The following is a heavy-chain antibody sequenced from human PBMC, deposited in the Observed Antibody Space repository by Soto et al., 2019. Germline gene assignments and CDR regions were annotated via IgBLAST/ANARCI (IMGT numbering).Heavy chain of an antibody. CDR1: GFTFSTYG. CDR3: ARLPRSGWDHYYYGMDV. Sequence: QVQLVESGGGVVQAGGSLGLSCTASGFTFSTYGMHWVRQAPGKGPEWVAVMSHDGSHKAFLDSVKGRFIISRDNSKNTLYLLMNSLRPDDTAVYYCARLPRSGWDHYYYGMDVGGQGTTVIVSS. V-gene: IGHV3-30*03. J-gene: IGHJ6*02. CDR2: MSHDGSHK. D-gene: IGHD6-19*01.